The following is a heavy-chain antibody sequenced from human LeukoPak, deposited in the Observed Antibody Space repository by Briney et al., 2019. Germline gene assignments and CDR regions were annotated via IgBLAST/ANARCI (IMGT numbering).Heavy chain of an antibody. J-gene: IGHJ5*02. D-gene: IGHD3-3*01. V-gene: IGHV4-31*03. CDR2: IYYSGST. CDR1: SGSISSGGYY. CDR3: ARDLENWFDP. Sequence: SETLSLTCTVSSGSISSGGYYWSWIRQHPGKGLEWIGYIYYSGSTYYNPSLKSRATISVDTSKNQFSLKLSSVTAADTAVYYCARDLENWFDPWGQGTLVTVSS.